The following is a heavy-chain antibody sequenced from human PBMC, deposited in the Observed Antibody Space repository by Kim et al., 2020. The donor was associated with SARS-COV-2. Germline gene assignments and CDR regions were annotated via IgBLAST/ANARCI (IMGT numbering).Heavy chain of an antibody. D-gene: IGHD3-3*01. V-gene: IGHV3-48*03. CDR3: ASQYYDFWSGYYRY. Sequence: DPGKGRFTIPRDNAKNSLYLQMNSLRAEDTAVYYCASQYYDFWSGYYRYWGQGTLVTVSS. J-gene: IGHJ4*02.